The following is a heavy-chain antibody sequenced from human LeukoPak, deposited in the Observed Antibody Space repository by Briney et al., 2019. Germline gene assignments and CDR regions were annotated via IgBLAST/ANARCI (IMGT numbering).Heavy chain of an antibody. CDR1: GYTFTCYY. J-gene: IGHJ6*03. CDR3: ARDLGTLYYYYYYMDV. Sequence: ASVKVSCKASGYTFTCYYMHWVRQAPGQGLEWMGWINPNSGGTNYAQKFQGRVTMTRDTSISTAYMELSRLRSDDTAVYYCARDLGTLYYYYYYMDVWGKGTTVTVSS. V-gene: IGHV1-2*02. CDR2: INPNSGGT. D-gene: IGHD7-27*01.